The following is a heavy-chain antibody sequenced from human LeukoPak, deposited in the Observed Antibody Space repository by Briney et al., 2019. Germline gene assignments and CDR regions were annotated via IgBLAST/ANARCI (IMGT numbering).Heavy chain of an antibody. CDR1: GYTFTSYG. CDR3: AREGLGELTLDY. D-gene: IGHD3-16*01. V-gene: IGHV1-18*01. CDR2: ISTYNGDT. Sequence: ASVKVSCKASGYTFTSYGISWVRQAPGQGLEWMGWISTYNGDTNYAQKLQGRVTMTTDTSTNAAYMELRSLRSDDTAVYYCAREGLGELTLDYWGQGTLVTVSS. J-gene: IGHJ4*02.